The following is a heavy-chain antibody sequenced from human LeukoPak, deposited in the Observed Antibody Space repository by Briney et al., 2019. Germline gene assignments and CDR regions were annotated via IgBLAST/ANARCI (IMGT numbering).Heavy chain of an antibody. CDR1: GGSISSHY. J-gene: IGHJ6*03. CDR2: IYYSGST. CDR3: ARGSSSWYTYYYYYYMDV. V-gene: IGHV4-59*11. D-gene: IGHD6-13*01. Sequence: PSETLSLTCTVSGGSISSHYWSWIRQPPGKGLEWIGYIYYSGSTNYNPSLKSRVTISVDTSKNQFSLKLSSVTAADTAVYYCARGSSSWYTYYYYYYMDVWGKGTTVTVSS.